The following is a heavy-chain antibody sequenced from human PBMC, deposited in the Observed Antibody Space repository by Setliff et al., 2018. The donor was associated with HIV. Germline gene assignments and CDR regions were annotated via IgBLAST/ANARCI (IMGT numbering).Heavy chain of an antibody. D-gene: IGHD3-9*01. CDR3: ARHRYYDILFDP. J-gene: IGHJ5*02. CDR2: FYYSWNT. V-gene: IGHV4-39*01. Sequence: SETLSLTCTVSGASIGRRSDCWGWIRQPPGKGLEWIGSFYYSWNTYYNPSLKSRVTILVDSSRNQFSLRLSSVTAADTAVYYCARHRYYDILFDPWGQGTLVTVSS. CDR1: GASIGRRSDC.